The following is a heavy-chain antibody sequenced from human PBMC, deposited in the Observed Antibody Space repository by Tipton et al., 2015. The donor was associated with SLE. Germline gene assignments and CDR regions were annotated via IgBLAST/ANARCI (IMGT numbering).Heavy chain of an antibody. V-gene: IGHV3-9*01. Sequence: SLRLSCAASGFSFDDYAMHWVRQVPGKGLEWVSGITWNSGIIGYADSVKGRFTISRDNAKNSLYLQMNSLRAEDTAFYFCARDGVIAMGYYMDVWGKGTTVTVSS. CDR2: ITWNSGII. CDR3: ARDGVIAMGYYMDV. J-gene: IGHJ6*03. D-gene: IGHD2-21*01. CDR1: GFSFDDYA.